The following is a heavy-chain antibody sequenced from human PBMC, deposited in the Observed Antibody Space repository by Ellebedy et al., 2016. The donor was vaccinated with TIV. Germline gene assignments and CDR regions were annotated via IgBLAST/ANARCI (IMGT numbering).Heavy chain of an antibody. CDR3: ARDVWGGGWA. CDR2: ISSSSSST. D-gene: IGHD6-19*01. CDR1: EFTFSDYH. J-gene: IGHJ5*02. V-gene: IGHV3-11*06. Sequence: PGGSLRLSCAASEFTFSDYHMSWIRQAPGKGLEWVSYISSSSSSTNYADSVKGRFTISRDDAKNSLYLQMNSLRAEDTAVYYCARDVWGGGWAWGQGTPVTVSS.